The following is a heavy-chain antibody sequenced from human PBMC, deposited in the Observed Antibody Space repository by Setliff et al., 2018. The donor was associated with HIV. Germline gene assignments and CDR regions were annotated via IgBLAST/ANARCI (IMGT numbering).Heavy chain of an antibody. CDR1: RFIFSSYS. J-gene: IGHJ4*02. Sequence: GGSLRLSCAASRFIFSSYSMNWVRQAPGKGLEWVSSISSSTSYIFYADSVKGRFTISRDNAKNSLYLQMDSLRAEDTAVYYCARDFMATTNGFDYWGQGTLVTVSS. V-gene: IGHV3-21*01. CDR3: ARDFMATTNGFDY. D-gene: IGHD5-12*01. CDR2: ISSSTSYI.